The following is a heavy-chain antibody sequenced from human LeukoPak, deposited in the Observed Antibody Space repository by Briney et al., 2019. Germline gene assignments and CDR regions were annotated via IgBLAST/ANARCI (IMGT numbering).Heavy chain of an antibody. CDR3: AREGTSSSWYSRDYYYYMDV. CDR1: GFTFDDYT. Sequence: GGSLRLSCAASGFTFDDYTMHWVRQAPGKGLEWVSLISWDGGSTYYADSVKGRFTISRDNAKNSLYLQMNSLRAEDTAVYYCAREGTSSSWYSRDYYYYMDVWGKGTTVTVSS. J-gene: IGHJ6*03. CDR2: ISWDGGST. V-gene: IGHV3-43*01. D-gene: IGHD6-13*01.